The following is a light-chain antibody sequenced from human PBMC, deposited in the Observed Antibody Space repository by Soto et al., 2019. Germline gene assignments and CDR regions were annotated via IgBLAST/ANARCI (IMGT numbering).Light chain of an antibody. CDR2: SNY. J-gene: IGLJ1*01. V-gene: IGLV1-44*01. Sequence: QSALTQPPSASGTPGQRVTISCSGSSSNIGSKTVNWYQQLPGTAPKLLIYSNYQRPSGVPDRFSGSKSGTSASPAISGLQSEDEADYYCSAWDASLYGHVFGTGTKVTVL. CDR1: SSNIGSKT. CDR3: SAWDASLYGHV.